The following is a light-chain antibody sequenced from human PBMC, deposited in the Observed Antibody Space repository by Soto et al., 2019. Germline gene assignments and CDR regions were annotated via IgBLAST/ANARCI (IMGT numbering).Light chain of an antibody. Sequence: DMQMTQSPSTMSVSVVSRVSITCRASQTISSWLAWYQQKPGKAPKLLIYKASTLKSGVPSRFSGSGSGTEFTLTISSLQPDDFATYYCQQYNSYSFGQGTKVDIK. CDR1: QTISSW. CDR3: QQYNSYS. J-gene: IGKJ1*01. CDR2: KAS. V-gene: IGKV1-5*03.